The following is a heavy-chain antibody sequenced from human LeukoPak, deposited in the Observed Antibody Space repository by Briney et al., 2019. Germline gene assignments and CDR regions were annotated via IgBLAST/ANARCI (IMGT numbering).Heavy chain of an antibody. J-gene: IGHJ4*02. CDR2: IIPIFGTA. CDR1: GGTFSSYA. V-gene: IGHV1-69*13. CDR3: ARRNFDYFDS. D-gene: IGHD1-7*01. Sequence: SVKVSCKASGGTFSSYAISWVRQAPGQGLEWMGGIIPIFGTANYAQKFQGRVTITADESTSTAYMELSSLRSDDTAVYYCARRNFDYFDSWGQGTLVTVSS.